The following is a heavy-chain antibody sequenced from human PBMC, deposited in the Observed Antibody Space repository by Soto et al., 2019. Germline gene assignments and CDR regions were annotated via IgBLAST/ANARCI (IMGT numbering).Heavy chain of an antibody. D-gene: IGHD3-3*01. Sequence: QVQLQESGPGLVKPSQTLSLTCTVSGGSISSGGYYLSWIRQHPGKGLERIGYIYYSGSTYYNPSLKSRVNISVDTSKNQFSLKLSSVTAADTAVYYCARDNRYDFWRFDYWGQGTLVTVSS. J-gene: IGHJ4*02. CDR2: IYYSGST. CDR1: GGSISSGGYY. CDR3: ARDNRYDFWRFDY. V-gene: IGHV4-31*03.